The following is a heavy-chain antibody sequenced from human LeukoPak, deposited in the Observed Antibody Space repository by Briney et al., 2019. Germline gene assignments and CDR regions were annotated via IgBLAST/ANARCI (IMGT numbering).Heavy chain of an antibody. J-gene: IGHJ5*02. CDR1: GYSFTSYW. Sequence: GESLKISCKGSGYSFTSYWIGWVRQMPGKGLEWMGIIYPGDSDTRYGPSFQGQVTISADKSISTAYLQWSSLKASDTAMYYCARQEDCGGDCYSYWFDPWGQGTLVTVSS. D-gene: IGHD2-21*01. CDR3: ARQEDCGGDCYSYWFDP. CDR2: IYPGDSDT. V-gene: IGHV5-51*01.